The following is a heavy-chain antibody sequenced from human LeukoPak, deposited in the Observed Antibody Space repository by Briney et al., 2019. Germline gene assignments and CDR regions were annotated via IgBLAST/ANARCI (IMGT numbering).Heavy chain of an antibody. D-gene: IGHD6-6*01. Sequence: ASVKVSCKASGYTFTSCGISWVRQAPGQGLEWMGWISVYNGNTNYAQKLQGRVTMTTDTSTSTAYMELRSLRSDDTAVYYCARGVYSSSSYYFDYWGQGTLVTVSS. V-gene: IGHV1-18*01. CDR3: ARGVYSSSSYYFDY. CDR2: ISVYNGNT. CDR1: GYTFTSCG. J-gene: IGHJ4*02.